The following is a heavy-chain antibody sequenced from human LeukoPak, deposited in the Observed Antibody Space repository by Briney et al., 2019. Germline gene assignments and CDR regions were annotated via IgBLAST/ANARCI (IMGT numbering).Heavy chain of an antibody. V-gene: IGHV1-2*02. CDR2: INPNSGGT. CDR1: GYTFTGYY. D-gene: IGHD6-13*01. Sequence: VASVKVSCKASGYTFTGYYMHWVRQAPGQGLEWMGWINPNSGGTNYAQKFQGRVTMTRDTSISTAYMELSRLRSDDTAVYYCASSRSSSWYYYYGMDVWGQGTTVTVSS. CDR3: ASSRSSSWYYYYGMDV. J-gene: IGHJ6*02.